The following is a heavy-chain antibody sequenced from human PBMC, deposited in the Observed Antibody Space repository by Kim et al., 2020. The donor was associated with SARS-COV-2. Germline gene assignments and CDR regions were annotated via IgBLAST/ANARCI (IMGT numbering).Heavy chain of an antibody. Sequence: VKGRFTISRDNSKNTLYLQMNSLRAEDTAVYYCAKETRRLWFGELLLFDYWGQGTLVTVSS. CDR3: AKETRRLWFGELLLFDY. J-gene: IGHJ4*02. V-gene: IGHV3-30*02. D-gene: IGHD3-10*01.